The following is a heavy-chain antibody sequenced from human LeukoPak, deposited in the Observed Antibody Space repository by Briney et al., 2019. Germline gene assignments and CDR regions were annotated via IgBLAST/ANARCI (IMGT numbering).Heavy chain of an antibody. V-gene: IGHV3-7*01. D-gene: IGHD6-13*01. Sequence: QPGGSLRLSCAASGFTFSSYWMSWVRRAPGKGLEWVANIKQDGSEKYYVDSVKGRFTISRDNAKNSLYLQMNSLRAEDTAVYYCARGNFDSSSWYRTYDYWGQGTLVTVSS. J-gene: IGHJ4*02. CDR3: ARGNFDSSSWYRTYDY. CDR2: IKQDGSEK. CDR1: GFTFSSYW.